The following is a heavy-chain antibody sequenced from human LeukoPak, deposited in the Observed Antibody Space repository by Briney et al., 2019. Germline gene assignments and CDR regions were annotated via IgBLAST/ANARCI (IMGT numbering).Heavy chain of an antibody. J-gene: IGHJ5*02. CDR1: GFTFSSYG. CDR3: ARDAIAVAGTSWLDP. Sequence: GGSLRLSCAASGFTFSSYGMHWVRQAPGKGLEWVAVIWYDGSNKYYADSVKGRFTISRDNSKNTLYLQMNSLRAEDTAVYYCARDAIAVAGTSWLDPWGQGTLVTVSS. CDR2: IWYDGSNK. D-gene: IGHD6-19*01. V-gene: IGHV3-33*01.